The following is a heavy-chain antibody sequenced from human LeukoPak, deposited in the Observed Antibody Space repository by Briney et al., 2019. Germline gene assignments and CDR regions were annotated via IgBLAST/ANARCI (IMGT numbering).Heavy chain of an antibody. CDR2: INPNTGDT. J-gene: IGHJ4*02. Sequence: ASVTVSFTCSGYTFTIYHMHWVRQAPGQGLEWMGGINPNTGDTNNAQKYQGRGSMTRETANSADDMELSWLRSDDTAVYYCTRDPEMATLFFEYWGQGTLVTVSS. V-gene: IGHV1-2*02. CDR1: GYTFTIYH. CDR3: TRDPEMATLFFEY. D-gene: IGHD5-24*01.